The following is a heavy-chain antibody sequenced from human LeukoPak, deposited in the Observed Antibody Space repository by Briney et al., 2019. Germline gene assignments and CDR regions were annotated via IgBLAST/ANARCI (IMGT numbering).Heavy chain of an antibody. CDR2: IKSKTDGGTT. J-gene: IGHJ5*02. Sequence: GGSLRLSCAASGFIFSNAWMSWVRQAPGKGREGVGRIKSKTDGGTTDYAAPVSGRFTVSRDDSKKTLYLQMNSLKTEDTAVYYCTNSAGKFDPWGQGTLVTVSS. V-gene: IGHV3-15*01. D-gene: IGHD3-10*01. CDR3: TNSAGKFDP. CDR1: GFIFSNAW.